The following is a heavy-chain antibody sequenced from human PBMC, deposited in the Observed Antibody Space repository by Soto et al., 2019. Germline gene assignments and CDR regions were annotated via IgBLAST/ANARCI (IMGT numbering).Heavy chain of an antibody. V-gene: IGHV3-23*01. CDR3: AKDRKSGSGWYWDY. D-gene: IGHD6-19*01. J-gene: IGHJ4*02. CDR2: ISGTGGST. Sequence: GESLKISCAASGFTFSSYAMSWVRQAPGKGLEWVSGISGTGGSTYYADSVKGRFTISRDNSKNTLYLQMNSLRAEDTALYYCAKDRKSGSGWYWDYWGQGILVTVSS. CDR1: GFTFSSYA.